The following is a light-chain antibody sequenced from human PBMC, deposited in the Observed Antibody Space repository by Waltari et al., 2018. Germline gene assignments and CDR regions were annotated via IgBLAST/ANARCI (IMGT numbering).Light chain of an antibody. CDR3: AAWDDSLNGVV. Sequence: QSVLTQPPSVSEAPRQRVTISCSGSSSNIGNNAVNWYQQLPGKAPKLLIYYDDLPPSGVSDRFSGSKSGTSASLAISGLQSEDEADYYCAAWDDSLNGVVLGGGTKLTVL. J-gene: IGLJ2*01. V-gene: IGLV1-36*01. CDR2: YDD. CDR1: SSNIGNNA.